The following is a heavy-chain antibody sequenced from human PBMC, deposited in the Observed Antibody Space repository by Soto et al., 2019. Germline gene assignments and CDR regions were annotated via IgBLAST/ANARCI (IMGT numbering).Heavy chain of an antibody. V-gene: IGHV1-2*02. D-gene: IGHD6-6*01. CDR1: GYTFTDYN. CDR2: INPNSGGT. Sequence: ASGKVSCKASGYTFTDYNMHWVRQAPGQGLEWMGWINPNSGGTNYAQKFQGRVTMTRDTSITTAYMELSRLTSDDTAVYYCAREGSSSSRYFQHWGQGTLVTVSS. CDR3: AREGSSSSRYFQH. J-gene: IGHJ1*01.